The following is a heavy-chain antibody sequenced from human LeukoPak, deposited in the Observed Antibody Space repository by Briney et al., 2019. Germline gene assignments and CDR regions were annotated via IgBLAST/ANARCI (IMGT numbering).Heavy chain of an antibody. J-gene: IGHJ4*02. CDR3: ARATYYYDSNTPYGYFDY. CDR1: GGTFSSYA. Sequence: GASVKVSCKASGGTFSSYAISWVRQAPGQGLEWMGGIIPIFGTANYAQKFQGRVTITTDESTSTAYMELSSLRSEDAAVYYCARATYYYDSNTPYGYFDYWGQGTLVTVSS. V-gene: IGHV1-69*05. CDR2: IIPIFGTA. D-gene: IGHD3-22*01.